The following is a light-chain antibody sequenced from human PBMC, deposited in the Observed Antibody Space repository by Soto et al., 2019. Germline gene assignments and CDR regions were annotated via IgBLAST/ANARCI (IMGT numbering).Light chain of an antibody. CDR2: GAS. Sequence: DIQLTQSPSFLSASVGDRVTITCRASQAISYNLVWYQQIPGKAPKLLIYGASILQSGVPSRFSGSGSRTEFNLTITSLLPEDFATYYCQQVNYFPYTSGQGT. J-gene: IGKJ2*01. V-gene: IGKV1-9*01. CDR3: QQVNYFPYT. CDR1: QAISYN.